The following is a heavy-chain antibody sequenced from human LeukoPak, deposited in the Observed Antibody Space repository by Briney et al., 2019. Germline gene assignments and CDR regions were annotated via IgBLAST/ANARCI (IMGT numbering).Heavy chain of an antibody. CDR3: ARSTPIAVAGMVYYYGMDV. CDR1: GFTFSSYA. D-gene: IGHD6-19*01. CDR2: ISYDGSNK. J-gene: IGHJ6*02. V-gene: IGHV3-30-3*01. Sequence: PGRSLRLSCAASGFTFSSYAMHWVRRAPGKGLEWVAVISYDGSNKYYADSVKGRFTISRDNSKNTLYLQMNSLRAEDTAVYYCARSTPIAVAGMVYYYGMDVWGQGTTVTVSS.